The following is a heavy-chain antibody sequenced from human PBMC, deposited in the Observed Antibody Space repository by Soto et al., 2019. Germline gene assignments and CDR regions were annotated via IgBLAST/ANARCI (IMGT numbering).Heavy chain of an antibody. D-gene: IGHD3-3*01. CDR1: GYTFTGHY. V-gene: IGHV1-2*04. CDR2: INPNSGAT. CDR3: AREARHVVDSDFRAAYFTYFDQ. J-gene: IGHJ4*02. Sequence: QVQLVQSGAEVRKPGASVRVSYKASGYTFTGHYIHWVRQAPGQGLEWMGWINPNSGATNYAQKFQDWVSTSRDTSISAAYMELTSLRSDATAVYYCAREARHVVDSDFRAAYFTYFDQWGQGTLVTVSS.